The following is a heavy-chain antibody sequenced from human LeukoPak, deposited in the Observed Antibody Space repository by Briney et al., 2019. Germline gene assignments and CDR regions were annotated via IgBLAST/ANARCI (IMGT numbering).Heavy chain of an antibody. CDR1: GFTVSSNY. Sequence: GGSLRLSCAASGFTVSSNYMSWVRQAPGKGLEWVSVIYSGGSTYYADSVKGRFTISRDNSKNTLYLQMNSLRAEDTAVYYCAKGLRVYYYDSSGSWAWGQGTLVTVSS. J-gene: IGHJ5*02. CDR2: IYSGGST. D-gene: IGHD3-22*01. CDR3: AKGLRVYYYDSSGSWA. V-gene: IGHV3-53*05.